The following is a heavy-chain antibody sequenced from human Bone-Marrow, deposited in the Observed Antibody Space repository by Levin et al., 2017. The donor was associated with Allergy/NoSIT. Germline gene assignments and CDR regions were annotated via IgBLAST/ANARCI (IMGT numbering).Heavy chain of an antibody. Sequence: GESLKISCAASGFTFSSYGMHWVRQAPGKGLEWVAVISYDGSNKYYADSVKGRFTISRDNSKNTLYLQMNSLRAEDTAVYYCAKSQYSSSWYMSPHYYYYGMDVWGQGTTVTVSS. D-gene: IGHD6-13*01. V-gene: IGHV3-30*18. J-gene: IGHJ6*02. CDR1: GFTFSSYG. CDR2: ISYDGSNK. CDR3: AKSQYSSSWYMSPHYYYYGMDV.